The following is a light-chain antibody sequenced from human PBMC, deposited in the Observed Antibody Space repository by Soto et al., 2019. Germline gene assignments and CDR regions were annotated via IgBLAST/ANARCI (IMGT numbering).Light chain of an antibody. V-gene: IGKV1-5*03. CDR3: QQYHIYSGT. Sequence: DIQMTQSPSTLSASVGDSVTITCRASQTIDSWLAWYQQSPGKPPNLLIYKASTLASGVPSMFSGSGSGTEFTLTIHTLQPDDVAPYYCQQYHIYSGTFGQGTKVDIK. CDR2: KAS. CDR1: QTIDSW. J-gene: IGKJ1*01.